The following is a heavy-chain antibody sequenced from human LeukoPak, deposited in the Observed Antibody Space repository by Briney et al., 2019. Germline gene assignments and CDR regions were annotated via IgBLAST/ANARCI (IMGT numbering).Heavy chain of an antibody. CDR2: ISGSGTTI. D-gene: IGHD2-2*01. CDR1: GFTFSSYE. Sequence: GGSLRLSCAASGFTFSSYEMNWVRQAPGKGLEWVSYISGSGTTIYYADSVKGRFTISRDNAKNSLYLQMNSLRAEDTAVYYCARMWTVVPAAYLDYWGQGTLVTVSS. CDR3: ARMWTVVPAAYLDY. V-gene: IGHV3-48*03. J-gene: IGHJ4*02.